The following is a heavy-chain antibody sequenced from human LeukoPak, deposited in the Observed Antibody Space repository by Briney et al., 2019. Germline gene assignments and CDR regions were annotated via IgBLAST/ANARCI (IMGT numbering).Heavy chain of an antibody. CDR3: ARALPWDYYFDY. D-gene: IGHD1-26*01. V-gene: IGHV4-59*01. Sequence: SETLSLTCTVSGGSISSYYWSWIRQPPGKGLEWIGYIYYSGSTNYNPSLKSRVTISVDTSKNQFSLKLSSVTAADTAVYYCARALPWDYYFDYWGQGTLVTVSS. CDR1: GGSISSYY. J-gene: IGHJ4*02. CDR2: IYYSGST.